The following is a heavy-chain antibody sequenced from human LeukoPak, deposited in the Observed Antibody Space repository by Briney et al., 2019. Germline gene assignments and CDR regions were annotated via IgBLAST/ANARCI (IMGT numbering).Heavy chain of an antibody. CDR2: IYYSGST. V-gene: IGHV4-39*01. D-gene: IGHD3-22*01. J-gene: IGHJ4*02. CDR1: GGSISSSSYS. CDR3: ATSSPYYYDSSGTWSY. Sequence: SETLSLTCTVSGGSISSSSYSWGWIRQPPGKGLEWIGSIYYSGSTYYNPSLKSRVTISVDTSKNQFSLKLSSVTAADTAVYYCATSSPYYYDSSGTWSYWGQGTLVTVSS.